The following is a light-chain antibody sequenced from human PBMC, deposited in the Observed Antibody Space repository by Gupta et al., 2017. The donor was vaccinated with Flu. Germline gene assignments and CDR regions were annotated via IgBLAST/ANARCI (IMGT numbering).Light chain of an antibody. J-gene: IGKJ4*02. V-gene: IGKV1-39*01. CDR2: AAS. CDR3: QQGYSTPHT. Sequence: PSSLSASVGDRVTITCRASQCVSNFLNWYQQKPGKAPKLLIYAASTLQGGVPSRFSGSGSGTDFTLTINSLQPEDFATYYCQQGYSTPHTFGRGTXVEIK. CDR1: QCVSNF.